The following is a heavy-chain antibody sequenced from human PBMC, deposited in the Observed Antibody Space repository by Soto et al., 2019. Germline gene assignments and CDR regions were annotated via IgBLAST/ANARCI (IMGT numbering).Heavy chain of an antibody. CDR3: AGGDSSGWSSYGMDV. J-gene: IGHJ6*02. D-gene: IGHD6-19*01. V-gene: IGHV4-59*01. CDR1: GGSISSYY. Sequence: SETLSLTCTVSGGSISSYYWSWIRQPPGKGLEWIGYIYYSGSTNYNPSLKSRVTISVDTSKNQFSLKLSSVTAADTAVYYCAGGDSSGWSSYGMDVWGQGTTVTVSS. CDR2: IYYSGST.